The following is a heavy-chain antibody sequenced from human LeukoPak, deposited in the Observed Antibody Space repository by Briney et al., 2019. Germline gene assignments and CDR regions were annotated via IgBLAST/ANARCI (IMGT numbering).Heavy chain of an antibody. V-gene: IGHV1-8*01. CDR1: GYTFTSYD. CDR3: ARRYYYDSSGYSFDY. Sequence: GASVKVSCKASGYTFTSYDINWVRQATGQGLEWMGWMNPNSGNTGYAQKFQGRVTMTRNTSISTAYMELSSLRSEDKAVHYCARRYYYDSSGYSFDYWGKGTLVTVSS. CDR2: MNPNSGNT. J-gene: IGHJ4*02. D-gene: IGHD3-22*01.